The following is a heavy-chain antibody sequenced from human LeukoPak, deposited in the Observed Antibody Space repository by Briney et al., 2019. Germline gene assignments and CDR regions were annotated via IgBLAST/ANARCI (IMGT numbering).Heavy chain of an antibody. V-gene: IGHV4-34*01. Sequence: PSETLSLTCAVYGGSFSGYYWSWIRQPPGKGLEWIGEINHSRSTNYNSSLKSRVTISVDTSKNQFSLKLSSVTAADTAVYYCARFGRKMTAVKRGPNWFDPWGQGTLVTVSS. CDR2: INHSRST. CDR1: GGSFSGYY. CDR3: ARFGRKMTAVKRGPNWFDP. D-gene: IGHD4-17*01. J-gene: IGHJ5*02.